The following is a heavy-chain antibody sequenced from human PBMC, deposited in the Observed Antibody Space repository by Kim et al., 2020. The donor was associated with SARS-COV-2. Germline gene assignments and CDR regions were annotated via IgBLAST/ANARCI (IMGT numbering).Heavy chain of an antibody. D-gene: IGHD3-10*01. J-gene: IGHJ5*02. V-gene: IGHV3-30*04. Sequence: GGSLRLSCAASGFTFSSYAMHWVRQAPGKGLEWVAVISYDGSNKYYADSVKGRFTISRDNSKNTLYLQMNSLRAEDTAVYYCARAARGGYGSPVWFDPWGQATLVTVSS. CDR1: GFTFSSYA. CDR3: ARAARGGYGSPVWFDP. CDR2: ISYDGSNK.